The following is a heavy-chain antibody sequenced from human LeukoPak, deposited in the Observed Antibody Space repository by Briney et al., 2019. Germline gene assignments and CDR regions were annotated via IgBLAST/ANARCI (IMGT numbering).Heavy chain of an antibody. CDR1: GFIFTSYS. V-gene: IGHV3-48*01. CDR3: ASVAAADDGPYYFDF. Sequence: GGSLRLSCAASGFIFTSYSMNWVRQAPGKGLEWVSYISSSSSTIYYADSVKGRFTISRDNAKNSLYLQMNSLRAEDTAVYYCASVAAADDGPYYFDFWGQGTLVTVSS. D-gene: IGHD6-13*01. CDR2: ISSSSSTI. J-gene: IGHJ4*02.